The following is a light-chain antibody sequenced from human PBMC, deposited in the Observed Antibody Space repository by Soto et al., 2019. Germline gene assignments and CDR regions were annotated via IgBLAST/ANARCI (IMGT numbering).Light chain of an antibody. V-gene: IGLV2-14*01. CDR1: SSDVGGYNY. Sequence: QPVLTQPASVSGSPGQSITISCTGTSSDVGGYNYVSWYQQHPGKAPKLMIYEVSNRPSGVSNRFSDSKSGNTASLTISGLQAEDEADYYCSSYTSSSTPGVFGGGTKLTVL. CDR3: SSYTSSSTPGV. J-gene: IGLJ3*02. CDR2: EVS.